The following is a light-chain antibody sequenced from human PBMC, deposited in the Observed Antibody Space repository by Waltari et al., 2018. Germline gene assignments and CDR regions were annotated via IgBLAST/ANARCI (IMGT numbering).Light chain of an antibody. J-gene: IGKJ1*01. CDR1: QSLLHSDGYKY. Sequence: DIVMTLSPLSLPVTPGEPASISCRSSQSLLHSDGYKYLDWYLQKAGQSPQLLIYLGSNRASGVPDRFSGSGSGTDFTLKISRVEAEDVGVYYCMQALQTPWTFGQGTKVEIK. CDR3: MQALQTPWT. CDR2: LGS. V-gene: IGKV2-28*01.